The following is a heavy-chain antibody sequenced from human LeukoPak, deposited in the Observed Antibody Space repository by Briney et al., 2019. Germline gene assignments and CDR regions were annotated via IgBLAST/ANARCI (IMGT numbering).Heavy chain of an antibody. V-gene: IGHV4-30-4*08. Sequence: SETLSLPCTVSGGSINSGDYYWSWIRQPPGKGLEWIGYIYYSGSTYYNPSLKSRVTISVDTSKNQFSLQLSSVTAADTVVYYCATERPEWGAYSLLKYYYMDAWGKGTTVTVSS. CDR2: IYYSGST. J-gene: IGHJ6*03. D-gene: IGHD2-15*01. CDR3: ATERPEWGAYSLLKYYYMDA. CDR1: GGSINSGDYY.